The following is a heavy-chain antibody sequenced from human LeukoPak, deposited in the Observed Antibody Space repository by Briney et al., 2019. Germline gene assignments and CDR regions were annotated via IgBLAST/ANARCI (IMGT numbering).Heavy chain of an antibody. V-gene: IGHV4-34*01. D-gene: IGHD3-10*01. CDR1: GGSFSGYY. CDR3: ARAGFGELRTFDY. CDR2: INHSGST. J-gene: IGHJ4*02. Sequence: SETLSLTCAVYGGSFSGYYWSWIRQPPGKGLEWIGEINHSGSTNYNPSLKSRVTISVDTSKNQFSLKLSSVTAADTAVYYCARAGFGELRTFDYWGQGTLVTVSS.